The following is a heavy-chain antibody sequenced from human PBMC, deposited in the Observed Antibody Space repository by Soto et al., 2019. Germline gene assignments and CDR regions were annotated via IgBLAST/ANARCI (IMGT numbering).Heavy chain of an antibody. V-gene: IGHV4-31*03. D-gene: IGHD3-10*01. CDR3: SSILWNAFDI. CDR1: GGSISSGGYY. J-gene: IGHJ3*02. Sequence: SDTLSLTCTVSGGSISSGGYYWSWIRQHPGKGLEWIGYIYYSGSTYYNPSLKSRVTISVDTSKNQFSLKLSSVTAADTAVYYCSSILWNAFDIWGQGTMVTFSS. CDR2: IYYSGST.